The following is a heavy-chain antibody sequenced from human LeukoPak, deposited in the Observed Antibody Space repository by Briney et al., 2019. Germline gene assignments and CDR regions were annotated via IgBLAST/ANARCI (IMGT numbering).Heavy chain of an antibody. CDR3: AKNRDSSDYPRDSDF. D-gene: IGHD3-22*01. Sequence: GGSLRLSCAAFVFTFSSYGMHWVRQTPGKGLEWVAFIRHDGSYQQYADSVKGRFTVSRDNSKDMVYLQMNSLRTEDTAVYYCAKNRDSSDYPRDSDFWGQGTLVTVSS. J-gene: IGHJ4*02. CDR1: VFTFSSYG. CDR2: IRHDGSYQ. V-gene: IGHV3-30*02.